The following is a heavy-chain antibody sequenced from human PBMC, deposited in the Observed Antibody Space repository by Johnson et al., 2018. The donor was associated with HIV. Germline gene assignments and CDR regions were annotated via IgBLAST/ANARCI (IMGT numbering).Heavy chain of an antibody. CDR1: GFTVSSNY. Sequence: VQLVESGGGLIQPGGSLRLSCAASGFTVSSNYMSWVRQAPGKGLEWVSVIYSGGSTYYADSVKGRFTLSRDNAKNSLYLQMNSLRAEDTALYYCARVVGYKYGSAGDNDAFDIWGQGTMVTVSS. J-gene: IGHJ3*02. V-gene: IGHV3-53*01. CDR2: IYSGGST. CDR3: ARVVGYKYGSAGDNDAFDI. D-gene: IGHD5-18*01.